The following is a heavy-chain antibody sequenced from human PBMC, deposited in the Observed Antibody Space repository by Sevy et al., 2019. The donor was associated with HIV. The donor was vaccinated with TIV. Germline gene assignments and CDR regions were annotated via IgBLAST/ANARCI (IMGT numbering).Heavy chain of an antibody. V-gene: IGHV4-39*01. CDR3: ARQVRFSGVIINHFDY. J-gene: IGHJ4*01. CDR2: IYYTGSS. CDR1: GDSIRSQSHY. Sequence: SETLSLTCTVSGDSIRSQSHYWAWIRQSPGKGLEWIASIYYTGSSYYNLSLRGRVTISVDTSKERISLKLTSVTAADTAVYFCARQVRFSGVIINHFDYWDHGTLVTVSS. D-gene: IGHD3-3*01.